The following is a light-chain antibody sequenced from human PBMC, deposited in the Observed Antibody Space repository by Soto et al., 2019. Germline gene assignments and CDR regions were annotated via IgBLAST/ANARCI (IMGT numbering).Light chain of an antibody. V-gene: IGLV4-69*01. J-gene: IGLJ1*01. CDR2: LNSDGSH. Sequence: QSVLTQSPSASASLGASVKLTCTLSSGHSSNAIAWHQQQPEKGPRYLMKLNSDGSHSKGYGIPDRFSGSSSGAERYLTISSLQSEDEAEYYCQTWGTGIHVFGTGTKVTVL. CDR3: QTWGTGIHV. CDR1: SGHSSNA.